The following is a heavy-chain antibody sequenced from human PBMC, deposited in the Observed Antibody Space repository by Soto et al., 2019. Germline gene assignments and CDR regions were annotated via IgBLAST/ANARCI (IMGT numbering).Heavy chain of an antibody. J-gene: IGHJ6*02. Sequence: SGTLYLTSTVYGDSLSSYSWCCIRLRPGKGLEWIGNIHYNGNTKYSPSLKSRVTMSVDTSKNQFSLKLSSVTAADTAVYYCAREGLITGTRYYFYGMDVWCQWSLVT. V-gene: IGHV4-59*01. CDR3: AREGLITGTRYYFYGMDV. CDR2: IHYNGNT. CDR1: GDSLSSYS. D-gene: IGHD1-7*01.